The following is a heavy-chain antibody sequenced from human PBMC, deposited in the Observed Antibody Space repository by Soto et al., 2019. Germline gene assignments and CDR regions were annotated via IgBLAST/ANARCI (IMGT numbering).Heavy chain of an antibody. Sequence: GGSLRLSCAASGFTFDDYGMIWVRQAPGKGLEWVSGINWNGGSTGYADSVKGRFTISRDNAKNSLYLQMNSLRAEDTALYYCARDRRSSGSYPYYFDYRGQGTLVTRSS. CDR1: GFTFDDYG. CDR2: INWNGGST. V-gene: IGHV3-20*04. D-gene: IGHD1-26*01. CDR3: ARDRRSSGSYPYYFDY. J-gene: IGHJ4*02.